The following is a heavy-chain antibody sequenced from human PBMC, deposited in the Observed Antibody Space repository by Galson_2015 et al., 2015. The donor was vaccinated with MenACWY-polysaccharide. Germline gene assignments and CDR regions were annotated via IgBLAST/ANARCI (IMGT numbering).Heavy chain of an antibody. V-gene: IGHV3-30-3*01. CDR3: ARLRQNSGYDQYYYYVMDV. CDR2: ISYDGNKK. D-gene: IGHD5-12*01. Sequence: SLRLSCAASGFSFSTYGLHWVRQAPGKGLEWVAIISYDGNKKYYADSVRGRFSISRDNSKNTVDLQMNSLRAEDTAVYYCARLRQNSGYDQYYYYVMDVWGQGTTVTVSS. J-gene: IGHJ6*02. CDR1: GFSFSTYG.